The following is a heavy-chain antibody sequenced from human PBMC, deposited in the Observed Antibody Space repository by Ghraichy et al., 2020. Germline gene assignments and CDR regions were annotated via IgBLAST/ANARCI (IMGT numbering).Heavy chain of an antibody. J-gene: IGHJ6*02. CDR1: GGSFSGYY. CDR3: ARGLGSSSWYSYYYYYGMDV. V-gene: IGHV4-34*01. Sequence: SETLSLTCAVYGGSFSGYYWSWIRQPPGKGLEWIGEINHSGSTNYNPSLKSRVTISVDTSKNQFSLKLSSVTAADTAVYYCARGLGSSSWYSYYYYYGMDVWGQGTTVTVSS. CDR2: INHSGST. D-gene: IGHD6-13*01.